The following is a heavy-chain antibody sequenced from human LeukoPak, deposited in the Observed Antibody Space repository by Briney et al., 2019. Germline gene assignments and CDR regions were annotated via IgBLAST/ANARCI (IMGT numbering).Heavy chain of an antibody. Sequence: PGESLRLSCAASGFPLTTYSMNFVRQAPGKGLEWVSSITSSSDSKYYADSIKGRLTISRDNARNSLHLQMNSLRAEDTAVYYCAREIMGGTFDYWGQGALVTVSS. CDR1: GFPLTTYS. D-gene: IGHD1-26*01. J-gene: IGHJ4*02. CDR3: AREIMGGTFDY. V-gene: IGHV3-21*01. CDR2: ITSSSDSK.